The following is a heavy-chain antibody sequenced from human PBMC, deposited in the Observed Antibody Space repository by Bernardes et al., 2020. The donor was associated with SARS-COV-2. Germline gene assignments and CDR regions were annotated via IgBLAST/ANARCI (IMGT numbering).Heavy chain of an antibody. D-gene: IGHD3-3*01. J-gene: IGHJ4*02. CDR2: IYPANSDT. CDR1: GYTFTDYW. V-gene: IGHV5-51*01. CDR3: ARREKSGNFLIDY. Sequence: GASLKISCKGSGYTFTDYWIGWVRQTPGKGLEWMGIIYPANSDTKYSPSFQGQVTISVDKSINTAYLQWSYLRASDTAMYYCARREKSGNFLIDYWGPGTLVTVSS.